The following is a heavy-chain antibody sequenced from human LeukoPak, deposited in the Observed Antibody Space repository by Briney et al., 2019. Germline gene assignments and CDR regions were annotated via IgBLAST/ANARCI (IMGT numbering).Heavy chain of an antibody. V-gene: IGHV1-18*01. CDR2: IITYIGKV. CDR3: ATDGARHLWFPFDS. Sequence: GASVKVSCKSSGYTFTKYGVSWVRQAPGQGLEWMGWIITYIGKVTYAQKLQGRVTLTTDTSTGTAYMELRSLTSDDTAVYYCATDGARHLWFPFDSWGQGTLVTVT. D-gene: IGHD5-18*01. J-gene: IGHJ4*02. CDR1: GYTFTKYG.